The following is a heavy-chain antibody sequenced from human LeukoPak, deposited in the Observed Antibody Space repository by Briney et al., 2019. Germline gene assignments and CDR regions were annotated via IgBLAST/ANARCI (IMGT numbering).Heavy chain of an antibody. D-gene: IGHD1-1*01. CDR1: GYTFTGYY. V-gene: IGHV1-2*02. J-gene: IGHJ3*02. CDR2: INPNCSGT. Sequence: ASVKVSCKASGYTFTGYYMHWVRQAPGQGLEWMGWINPNCSGTNYAQKFQGRVTMPRDTSISTAYMELSRLRAAETAVYYCATPQLELNAFDIWGQGTMVTVSS. CDR3: ATPQLELNAFDI.